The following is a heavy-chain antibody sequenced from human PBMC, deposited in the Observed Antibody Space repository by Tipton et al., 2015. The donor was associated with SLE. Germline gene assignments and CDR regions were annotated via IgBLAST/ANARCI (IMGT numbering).Heavy chain of an antibody. J-gene: IGHJ5*02. CDR2: IYYSGST. V-gene: IGHV4-59*11. CDR3: AGAQGGYNP. D-gene: IGHD1-1*01. Sequence: TLSLTCTVSGGSISSHYWSWIRQPPGKGLEWIGYIYYSGSTNYNPSLKSRVSISVDTSKNQFSLKLSSVTAADTAVYYCAGAQGGYNPWGQGTLVTVCS. CDR1: GGSISSHY.